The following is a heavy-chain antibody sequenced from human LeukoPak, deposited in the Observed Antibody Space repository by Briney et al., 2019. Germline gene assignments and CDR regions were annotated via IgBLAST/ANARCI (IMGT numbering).Heavy chain of an antibody. V-gene: IGHV4-39*01. J-gene: IGHJ4*02. CDR2: IYYSGST. Sequence: SETLSLTCTVSGGSISSSSYYWGWIRQPPGKGLEWIGSIYYSGSTYYNPSLKSRVTISVDTSKNQFSLKLSSVTAADTAVYYCARHVGEYDHVWGSYRYYFGYWGQGTLVTVSS. CDR3: ARHVGEYDHVWGSYRYYFGY. D-gene: IGHD3-16*02. CDR1: GGSISSSSYY.